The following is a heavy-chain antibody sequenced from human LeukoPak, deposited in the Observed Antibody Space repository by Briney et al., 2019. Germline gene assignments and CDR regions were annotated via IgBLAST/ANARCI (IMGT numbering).Heavy chain of an antibody. CDR2: IYYSGST. J-gene: IGHJ6*02. D-gene: IGHD6-6*01. V-gene: IGHV4-59*08. CDR1: GGSISSYY. CDR3: ASSSTAARPHYYYGMDV. Sequence: SETLSLTCTASGGSISSYYWSWIRQPPGKGLEWIGYIYYSGSTNYNPSLKSRVTISVDTSKNQFSLKLSSVTAADTAVYYCASSSTAARPHYYYGMDVWGQGTTVTVSS.